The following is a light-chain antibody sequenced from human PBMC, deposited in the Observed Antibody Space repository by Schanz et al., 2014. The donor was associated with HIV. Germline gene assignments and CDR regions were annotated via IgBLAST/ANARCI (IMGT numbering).Light chain of an antibody. CDR3: SSFAGSNIPWV. CDR1: SSDVGVYNY. J-gene: IGLJ3*02. V-gene: IGLV2-8*01. CDR2: EVI. Sequence: QSALTQPPSASGSPGQSVTISCTGTSSDVGVYNYVSWYQQHPGKAPKLMIYEVIKRPSGVPDRFSGSKSGSTASLTVSGLQPEDEADYYCSSFAGSNIPWVFGGGTKLTVL.